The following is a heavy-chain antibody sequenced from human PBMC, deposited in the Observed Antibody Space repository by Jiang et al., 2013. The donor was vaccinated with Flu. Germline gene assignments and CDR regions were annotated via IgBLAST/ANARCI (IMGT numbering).Heavy chain of an antibody. Sequence: QLLESGGDLVQPGGSLRLSCATSGFIFSDYAMTWVRQGPGKGLEWVSVVSGSGGTTYYADSVRGRFTISRDNSKNTVYLHMSSLRAEDTAVYYCTKRGRHDTSGYYYWGQGTLVTVSS. V-gene: IGHV3-23*01. J-gene: IGHJ4*02. CDR1: GFIFSDYA. CDR2: VSGSGGTT. D-gene: IGHD3-22*01. CDR3: TKRGRHDTSGYYY.